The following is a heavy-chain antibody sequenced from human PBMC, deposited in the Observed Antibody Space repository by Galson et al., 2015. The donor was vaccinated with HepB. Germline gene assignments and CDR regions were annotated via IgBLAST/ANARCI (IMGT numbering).Heavy chain of an antibody. D-gene: IGHD3-10*01. CDR2: ISGSGGCT. CDR3: AKVPPSSYYGSGSFSFDY. J-gene: IGHJ4*02. CDR1: GFTFSSYA. Sequence: SLRLSCAASGFTFSSYAMSWVRQAPGKGLEWVSAISGSGGCTYYADSVKGRFTISRDNSKNTLYLQMNSLRAEDTAVYYCAKVPPSSYYGSGSFSFDYWGQGTLVTVSS. V-gene: IGHV3-23*01.